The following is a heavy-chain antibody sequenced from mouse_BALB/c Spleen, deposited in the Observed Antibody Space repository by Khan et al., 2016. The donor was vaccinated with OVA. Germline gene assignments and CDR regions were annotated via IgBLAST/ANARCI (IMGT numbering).Heavy chain of an antibody. V-gene: IGHV3-8*02. J-gene: IGHJ2*01. CDR3: ARWNYSDDGYFDY. CDR1: GDSITSGY. D-gene: IGHD2-12*01. Sequence: EVQLQESGPSLVKPSQTLSLTCSVTGDSITSGYWNWIRKFPGNKLEYMGYISSSDSTFYNPSLKSRISITRDTSKNQYYLQLNSVTTEDTATYYCARWNYSDDGYFDYWGQGTTLTVSS. CDR2: ISSSDST.